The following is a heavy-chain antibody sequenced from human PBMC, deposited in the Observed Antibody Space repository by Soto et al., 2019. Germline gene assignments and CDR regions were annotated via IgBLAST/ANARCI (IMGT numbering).Heavy chain of an antibody. CDR2: ISGSGGST. CDR3: AKGSGYSGYSAVHVFDC. D-gene: IGHD5-12*01. J-gene: IGHJ4*02. Sequence: EVQLLESGGGLVQPGGSLRLSCAASGFIFSSYAMSWVRQAPGKGLEWVSGISGSGGSTYYADSVKGRFTISRDNSKDTLDLQMNSLTAADTAAYYCAKGSGYSGYSAVHVFDCWGQGTLVTVSS. CDR1: GFIFSSYA. V-gene: IGHV3-23*01.